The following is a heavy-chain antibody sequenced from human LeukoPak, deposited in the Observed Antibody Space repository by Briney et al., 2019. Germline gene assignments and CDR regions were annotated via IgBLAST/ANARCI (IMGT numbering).Heavy chain of an antibody. J-gene: IGHJ4*02. CDR3: ASFNNSSGYSLTSLDY. Sequence: SVKVSCKVSRYTLTELSMHWVRQAPGQGLEWMGRIIPILGIANYAQEFQGRVTITADKSTSTAYMELSSLRSEDTAVYYCASFNNSSGYSLTSLDYWGQGTLVTVSS. CDR2: IIPILGIA. CDR1: RYTLTELS. V-gene: IGHV1-69*02. D-gene: IGHD3-22*01.